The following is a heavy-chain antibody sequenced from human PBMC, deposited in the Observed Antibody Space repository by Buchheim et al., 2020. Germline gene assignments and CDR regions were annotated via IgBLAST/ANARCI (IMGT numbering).Heavy chain of an antibody. CDR1: GYSFTTYW. J-gene: IGHJ3*02. Sequence: EVQVVQSGPEVKKPGEHLRISCTGSGYSFTTYWIAWVRQMPGKGLEWMGVIYPGDSDSRYSPSFQDRVTLSADKSISTAYLQWGSLTASDTAIYYCARRAFDSSGHHGFDIWGQGT. V-gene: IGHV5-51*01. CDR2: IYPGDSDS. D-gene: IGHD3-22*01. CDR3: ARRAFDSSGHHGFDI.